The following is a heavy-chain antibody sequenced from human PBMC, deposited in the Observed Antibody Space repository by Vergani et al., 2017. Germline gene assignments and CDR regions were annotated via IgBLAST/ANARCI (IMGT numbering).Heavy chain of an antibody. CDR3: ERPGDRVVVVAAPFDAFDI. Sequence: QVQLVQSGAEVKKPGSSVKVSCKASGGTFSSYAISWVRQAPGQGLEWMGGIIPIFGTANYAQEFQGRATVTADESPSTAYMELSSLRSEEPAVYYWERPGDRVVVVAAPFDAFDIWGQGTMVTVSS. J-gene: IGHJ3*02. CDR1: GGTFSSYA. D-gene: IGHD2-15*01. V-gene: IGHV1-69*01. CDR2: IIPIFGTA.